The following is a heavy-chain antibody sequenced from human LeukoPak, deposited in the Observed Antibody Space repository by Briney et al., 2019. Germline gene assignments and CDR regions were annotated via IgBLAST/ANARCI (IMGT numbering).Heavy chain of an antibody. Sequence: SETLSLTCTVSGGSISSYCWSWIRQPPGKGLEWIGYIYYSGSTNYNPSLKSRVTISVDTSKNQFSLKLSSVTAADTAVYYCARDAQQYYDFWSGYGDAFDIWGQGTMVTVSS. J-gene: IGHJ3*02. CDR3: ARDAQQYYDFWSGYGDAFDI. CDR1: GGSISSYC. CDR2: IYYSGST. D-gene: IGHD3-3*01. V-gene: IGHV4-59*01.